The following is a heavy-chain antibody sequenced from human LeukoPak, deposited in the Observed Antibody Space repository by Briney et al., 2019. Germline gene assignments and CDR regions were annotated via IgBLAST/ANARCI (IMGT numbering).Heavy chain of an antibody. J-gene: IGHJ4*02. V-gene: IGHV3-30*18. Sequence: GGSLRLSCAASGFTFSSYGMHWVRQAPGKGLEWVAVISYDGSNKYYADSVKGRFTISRDNSKNTLYLQMNSLRAEGTAVYYCAKDSQRLQYYFDYWGQGTLVTVSS. D-gene: IGHD6-25*01. CDR3: AKDSQRLQYYFDY. CDR2: ISYDGSNK. CDR1: GFTFSSYG.